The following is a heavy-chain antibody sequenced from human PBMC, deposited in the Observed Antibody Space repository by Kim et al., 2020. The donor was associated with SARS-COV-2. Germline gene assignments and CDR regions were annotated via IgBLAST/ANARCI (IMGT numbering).Heavy chain of an antibody. J-gene: IGHJ6*02. CDR3: ARGKRTTVVRHYYYGMDV. V-gene: IGHV4-34*01. CDR1: GGSFSGYY. CDR2: INHSGST. D-gene: IGHD4-17*01. Sequence: SETLSLTCAVYGGSFSGYYWSWIRQPPGKGLEWIGEINHSGSTNYNPSLKSRVTISVDTSKNQFSLKLSSVTAADTAVYYCARGKRTTVVRHYYYGMDVWGQGTTVTVSS.